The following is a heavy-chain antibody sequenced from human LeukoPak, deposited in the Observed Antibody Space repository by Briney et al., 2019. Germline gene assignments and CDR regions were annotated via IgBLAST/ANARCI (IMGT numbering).Heavy chain of an antibody. CDR3: ASRGYYDSSGYTYYFDY. V-gene: IGHV1-2*02. D-gene: IGHD3-22*01. J-gene: IGHJ4*02. CDR1: GYTFTSYD. CDR2: INPNSGGT. Sequence: GASVKVSCKASGYTFTSYDINWVRQATGQGLEWMGWINPNSGGTNYAQKFQGRVTMTRDTSISTAYMELSRLRSDDTAVYYCASRGYYDSSGYTYYFDYWGQGTLVTVSS.